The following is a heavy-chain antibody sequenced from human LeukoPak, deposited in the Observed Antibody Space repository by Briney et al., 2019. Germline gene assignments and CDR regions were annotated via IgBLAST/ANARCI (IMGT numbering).Heavy chain of an antibody. CDR2: IIPNSGDT. D-gene: IGHD6-19*01. Sequence: ASVKVSCKASGYTFTGYYIHWVRQAPGQGLEWMGRIIPNSGDTKYAQKFQGRVAMTRDTSISTVYMELSGLRSDDTAVYHCARASSGVYFLDYWGQGTLVTVSS. CDR3: ARASSGVYFLDY. V-gene: IGHV1-2*06. J-gene: IGHJ4*02. CDR1: GYTFTGYY.